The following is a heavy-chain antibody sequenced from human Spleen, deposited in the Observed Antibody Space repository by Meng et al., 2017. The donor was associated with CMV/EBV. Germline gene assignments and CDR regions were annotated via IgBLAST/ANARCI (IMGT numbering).Heavy chain of an antibody. CDR3: ARVPGTEDPVIDY. Sequence: QVLRQQSCPRSVNPSPTLSLTCTVSGGSISSGDYDWSWIRLPPGKVLEWIGYIYYSGSTYYNPSLKRRVTISVDTSKNQFSLRLCSVTAADTAVYYCARVPGTEDPVIDYWGQGTLVTVSS. J-gene: IGHJ4*02. D-gene: IGHD3-10*01. CDR1: GGSISSGDYD. CDR2: IYYSGST. V-gene: IGHV4-30-4*08.